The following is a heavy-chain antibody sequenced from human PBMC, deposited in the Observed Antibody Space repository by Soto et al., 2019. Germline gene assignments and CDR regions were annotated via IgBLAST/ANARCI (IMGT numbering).Heavy chain of an antibody. V-gene: IGHV4-31*03. J-gene: IGHJ4*02. CDR1: GGSITSSGYY. Sequence: QVQLQESGPGLVKPSQTLSLTCTVSGGSITSSGYYWSWIRQHPGEGLEWIGFTSNSGSTSYNPSLQSRVTISVATSSNQFSLNLKSVNAAATAVYYCARGGGSTKVDYWGQGTLVTVSP. D-gene: IGHD2-2*01. CDR2: TSNSGST. CDR3: ARGGGSTKVDY.